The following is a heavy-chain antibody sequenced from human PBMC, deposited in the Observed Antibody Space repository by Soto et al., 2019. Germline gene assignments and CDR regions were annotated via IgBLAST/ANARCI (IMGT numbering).Heavy chain of an antibody. J-gene: IGHJ4*02. D-gene: IGHD5-12*01. Sequence: QVQLVESGGGVVQPGRSLRLSCAASGFTFSSYGMHWLRQAPGKGLEWVAVISYDGSNKYYADSVKGRFTISRDNSKNTLYLQMNSLRAEDTAVYYCARDMWLRLGGDYWGQGTLVTVSS. CDR1: GFTFSSYG. V-gene: IGHV3-30*03. CDR3: ARDMWLRLGGDY. CDR2: ISYDGSNK.